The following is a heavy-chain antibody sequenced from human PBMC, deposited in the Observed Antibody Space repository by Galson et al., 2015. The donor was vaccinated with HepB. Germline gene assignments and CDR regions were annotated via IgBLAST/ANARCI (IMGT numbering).Heavy chain of an antibody. V-gene: IGHV3-30-3*01. Sequence: SLRLSCAASGFTLSIYSMHWVRQAPGKGLEWVAVISYDGSDKYYADSVKGRFTISRDNSKNTLYLQMNSLRAEDTAVYYCARGGGYSGGSCYGGIGNYWGQGTLVTVSS. D-gene: IGHD2-15*01. CDR1: GFTLSIYS. CDR3: ARGGGYSGGSCYGGIGNY. CDR2: ISYDGSDK. J-gene: IGHJ4*02.